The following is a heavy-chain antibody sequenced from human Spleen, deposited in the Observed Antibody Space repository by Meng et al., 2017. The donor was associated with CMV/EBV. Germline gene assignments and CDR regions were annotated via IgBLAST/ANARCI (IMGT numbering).Heavy chain of an antibody. V-gene: IGHV3-48*04. CDR3: ARGGWEPYFDY. CDR2: ISSSSSTI. CDR1: GFTFSSYS. D-gene: IGHD1-26*01. Sequence: GESLKISCAASGFTFSSYSMNWVRQAPGKGLEWVSYISSSSSTIYYADSVKGRFTISRDNAKNSLYLQMNSLRAEDTAVYYCARGGWEPYFDYWGQGTLVTVSS. J-gene: IGHJ4*02.